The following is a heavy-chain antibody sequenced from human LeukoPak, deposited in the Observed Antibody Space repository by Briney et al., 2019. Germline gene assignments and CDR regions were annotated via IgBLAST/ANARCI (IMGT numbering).Heavy chain of an antibody. Sequence: SETLSLTCTVSGGSISSYYWSWIRQPPGKGLEWIGYIYYTGSANYNPSLKSRVTISVDTSKNQFSLKLSSVTAADTAVYYCARDVQLWGRSYGMDVWGQGTTVTVSS. J-gene: IGHJ6*02. CDR2: IYYTGSA. CDR1: GGSISSYY. CDR3: ARDVQLWGRSYGMDV. V-gene: IGHV4-59*01. D-gene: IGHD5-18*01.